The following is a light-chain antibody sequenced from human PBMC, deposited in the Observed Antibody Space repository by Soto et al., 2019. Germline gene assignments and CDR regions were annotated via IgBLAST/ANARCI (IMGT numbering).Light chain of an antibody. J-gene: IGKJ5*01. Sequence: IVMTQYPATLSVSPGDRATLSCRADQYVSSSVAWYQHKPGQAPRLLIHGASTRATDVPDRFRGSGFGTEFTLTITSLHSEDFGVYYCQQYNNWLTFGQGTRLEI. CDR3: QQYNNWLT. CDR1: QYVSSS. V-gene: IGKV3-15*01. CDR2: GAS.